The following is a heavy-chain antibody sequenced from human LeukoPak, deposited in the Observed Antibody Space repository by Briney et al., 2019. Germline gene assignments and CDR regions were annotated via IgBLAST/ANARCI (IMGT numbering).Heavy chain of an antibody. CDR1: GYTFTSYA. CDR3: ARGRSEGYYDFWSGYYKNYYYGMDV. D-gene: IGHD3-3*01. Sequence: ASVKVSCKASGYTFTSYAMHWVRQAPGQRLEWMGWINAGNGNTKYSQRFQGRVTITRDTSASTAYMELSSLRSEDTAVYYCARGRSEGYYDFWSGYYKNYYYGMDVWGQGTTVTVSS. CDR2: INAGNGNT. J-gene: IGHJ6*02. V-gene: IGHV1-3*01.